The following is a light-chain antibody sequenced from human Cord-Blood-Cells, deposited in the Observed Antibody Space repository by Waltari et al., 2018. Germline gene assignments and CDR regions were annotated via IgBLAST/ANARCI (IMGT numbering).Light chain of an antibody. CDR2: AAS. J-gene: IGKJ5*01. Sequence: EIQVTQSPSSLSASLGERSTLTCWAGQGISNYLAWFPQKPGKAPKSLIYAASSLQSGVASKFSGSGSGTDFTLTISSLQPEDFATYYCQQYNSYPITFGQGTRLEIK. CDR3: QQYNSYPIT. CDR1: QGISNY. V-gene: IGKV1-16*02.